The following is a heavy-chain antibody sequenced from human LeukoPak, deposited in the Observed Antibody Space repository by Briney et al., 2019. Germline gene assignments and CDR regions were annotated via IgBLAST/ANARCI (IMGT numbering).Heavy chain of an antibody. CDR1: GFTFSSYA. V-gene: IGHV3-30-3*01. J-gene: IGHJ4*02. D-gene: IGHD7-27*01. CDR2: ISYDGSNR. Sequence: GGSLRLSCAASGFTFSSYAMHWVRQAPGKGLEWVAVISYDGSNRYYADSVKGRFTISRDNSKNTLYLQMNSLRAEDTAVYYCARKEKPLGNDYWGQGTLVTVSS. CDR3: ARKEKPLGNDY.